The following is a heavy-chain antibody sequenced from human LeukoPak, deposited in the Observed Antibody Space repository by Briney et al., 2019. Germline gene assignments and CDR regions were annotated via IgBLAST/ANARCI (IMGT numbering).Heavy chain of an antibody. CDR1: GFTFSSYS. CDR2: ISSSSSYI. CDR3: ARGGIAVAGDDL. D-gene: IGHD6-19*01. Sequence: GGSLRLSCAASGFTFSSYSMNWVRQAPGKGLEWVSSISSSSSYIYYADSVKGRFNISRDNSKSTLFLQMNSLRVEDTAVYYCARGGIAVAGDDLWGQGTLVTVSA. V-gene: IGHV3-21*01. J-gene: IGHJ5*02.